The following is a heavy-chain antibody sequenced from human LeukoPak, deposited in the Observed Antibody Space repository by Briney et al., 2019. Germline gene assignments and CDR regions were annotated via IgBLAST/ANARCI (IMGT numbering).Heavy chain of an antibody. CDR3: AKVVPADHYYYYYGMDV. CDR2: ISGSGGST. D-gene: IGHD2-2*01. V-gene: IGHV3-23*01. Sequence: GGSLRLSCAASGFTFSSYAMSWVRQAPGKGLEWASAISGSGGSTYYADSVKGRFTISRDNSKNTLYLQMNSLRAEDTAVYYCAKVVPADHYYYYYGMDVWGQGTMVTVSS. CDR1: GFTFSSYA. J-gene: IGHJ6*02.